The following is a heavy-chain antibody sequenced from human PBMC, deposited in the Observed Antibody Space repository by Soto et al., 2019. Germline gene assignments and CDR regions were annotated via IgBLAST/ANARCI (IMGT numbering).Heavy chain of an antibody. CDR3: ARKIVGGMDV. CDR2: IIPIFGTA. V-gene: IGHV1-69*13. J-gene: IGHJ6*02. Sequence: SVKVSCKASGGTFSSYTISWVRQAPGQGLEWMGGIIPIFGTANYAQKFQGRVTITADESTSTAYMELSSLRSEDTAVYYCARKIVGGMDVWGQGTTVTVSS. CDR1: GGTFSSYT. D-gene: IGHD2-15*01.